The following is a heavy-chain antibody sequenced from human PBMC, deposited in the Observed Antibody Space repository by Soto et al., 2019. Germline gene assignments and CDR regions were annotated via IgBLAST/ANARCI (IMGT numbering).Heavy chain of an antibody. J-gene: IGHJ6*02. V-gene: IGHV1-69*13. CDR1: GGTFSSYA. D-gene: IGHD1-1*01. CDR2: IIPIFGTA. CDR3: ARDISVQLHYYYYYGMDV. Sequence: GASVKVSCKASGGTFSSYAISWVRQAPGQGLEWMGGIIPIFGTANYAQKFQGRVTITADESTSTAYMELSSLRSEDTAVYYCARDISVQLHYYYYYGMDVWGQGTTVTVSS.